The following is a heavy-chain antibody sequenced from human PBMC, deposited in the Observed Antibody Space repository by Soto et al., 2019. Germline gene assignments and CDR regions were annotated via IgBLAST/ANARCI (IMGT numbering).Heavy chain of an antibody. J-gene: IGHJ5*02. V-gene: IGHV3-7*01. CDR2: IKAEGSEI. CDR1: GFTLSYW. CDR3: ASPRAVTSGWDR. Sequence: EVQLVQSGGGLVEPGGSLRLSSTPSGFTLSYWMSWVRQAPGKGLEWVANIKAEGSEIQYVASVKGRFTICRDTAKNSLYLEMNRLRVEEAAVYFCASPRAVTSGWDRWGQGTLVTVSS. D-gene: IGHD4-17*01.